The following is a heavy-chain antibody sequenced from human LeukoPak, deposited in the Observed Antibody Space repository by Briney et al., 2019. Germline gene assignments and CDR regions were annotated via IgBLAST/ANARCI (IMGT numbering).Heavy chain of an antibody. CDR3: VAASAFSSSWRS. J-gene: IGHJ5*02. CDR2: ITASDTTK. D-gene: IGHD6-13*01. Sequence: GGSLRLSCVASGPSFSSYNMYWLRQAPGKGPEWVAYITASDTTKYYADSVKGRFAISRDNVKKSLFLQMNSLRAEDTAVYYCVAASAFSSSWRSWGQGTVVTVSS. V-gene: IGHV3-48*01. CDR1: GPSFSSYN.